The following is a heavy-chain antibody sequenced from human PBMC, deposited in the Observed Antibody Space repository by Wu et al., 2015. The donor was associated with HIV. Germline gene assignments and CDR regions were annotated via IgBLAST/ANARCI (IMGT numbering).Heavy chain of an antibody. CDR3: ARLPFHDSSGYPDAFDI. D-gene: IGHD3-22*01. Sequence: QVQLVQSGAEVKKPGSSVKVSCKASGGTFSSYAISWVRQAPGQGLEWMGRIIPIFGTANYAQKFQGRVTITADESTSTAYMELSSLRPEDTAVHYCARLPFHDSSGYPDAFDIVGPRDNGHRLF. CDR1: GGTFSSYA. V-gene: IGHV1-69*13. CDR2: IIPIFGTA. J-gene: IGHJ3*02.